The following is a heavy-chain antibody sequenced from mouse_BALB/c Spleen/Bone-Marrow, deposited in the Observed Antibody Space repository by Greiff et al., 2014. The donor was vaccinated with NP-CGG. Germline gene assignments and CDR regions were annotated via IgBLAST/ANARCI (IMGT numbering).Heavy chain of an antibody. D-gene: IGHD2-10*02. V-gene: IGHV3-2*02. Sequence: EVKLVESGPGLVKPSQSPSLTCTVTGYSITSDYAWNWIRQFPGNKLEWMGYISYSGSTSYNPSLKSRISITRDTSKNQFFLQLNSVTTEDTATYYCALYGFYAMDYWGQGTSVTVSS. J-gene: IGHJ4*01. CDR3: ALYGFYAMDY. CDR1: GYSITSDYA. CDR2: ISYSGST.